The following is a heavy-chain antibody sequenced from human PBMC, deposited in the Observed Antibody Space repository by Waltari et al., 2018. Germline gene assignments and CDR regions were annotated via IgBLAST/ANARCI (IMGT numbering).Heavy chain of an antibody. CDR1: GYTLSNYY. D-gene: IGHD3-3*02. CDR3: ATALGDSISASQPFEI. Sequence: EVRLLQSGAEVKKPGTTLKISCRLSGYTLSNYYIHWIQQAPGKGLQWMGLVDPEDGQTIYAEALQGRISMTADSSTETVYMELTSLTSDDSAVYYCATALGDSISASQPFEIWGQGTVITVSS. J-gene: IGHJ3*02. V-gene: IGHV1-69-2*01. CDR2: VDPEDGQT.